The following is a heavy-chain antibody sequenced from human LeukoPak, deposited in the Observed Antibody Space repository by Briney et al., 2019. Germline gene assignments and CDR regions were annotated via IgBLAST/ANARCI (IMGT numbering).Heavy chain of an antibody. D-gene: IGHD3-10*01. CDR1: GFTFSSYA. J-gene: IGHJ4*02. CDR2: ISYDGSNK. CDR3: AKCYGSGSYYLDY. V-gene: IGHV3-30*18. Sequence: GGSLRLSCAASGFTFSSYAMSWVRQAPGKGLEWVAVISYDGSNKYYADSVKGRFTISRDNSKNTLYLQMNSLRAEDTAVYYCAKCYGSGSYYLDYWGQGTLVTVSS.